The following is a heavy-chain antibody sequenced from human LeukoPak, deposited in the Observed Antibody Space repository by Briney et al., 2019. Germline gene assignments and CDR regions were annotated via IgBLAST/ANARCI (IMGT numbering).Heavy chain of an antibody. Sequence: GGSLRLSCAASGFTFRNYGLSWVRQAPGKGLEWVSYISGAGGNVNYADSVKGRFIISRDNGKNSLYLQMSSLRAEDTAVYYCAIWMSNNADFTGPIDYWGQGTLVTVSS. J-gene: IGHJ4*02. D-gene: IGHD2-2*03. CDR3: AIWMSNNADFTGPIDY. CDR1: GFTFRNYG. CDR2: ISGAGGNV. V-gene: IGHV3-48*01.